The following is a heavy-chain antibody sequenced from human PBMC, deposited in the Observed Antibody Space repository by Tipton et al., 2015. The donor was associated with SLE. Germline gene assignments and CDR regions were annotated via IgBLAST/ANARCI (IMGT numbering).Heavy chain of an antibody. CDR2: IYYSGST. Sequence: TLSLTCIVSGGSISSDYWSWIRQPPGKGLEWIGYIYYSGSTNYNPSLKSRVTISVDTSKNQFSLKLSSVTAADTAVYYCARDGAGAFDIWGQGTMITVSS. D-gene: IGHD6-19*01. CDR3: ARDGAGAFDI. V-gene: IGHV4-59*01. J-gene: IGHJ3*02. CDR1: GGSISSDY.